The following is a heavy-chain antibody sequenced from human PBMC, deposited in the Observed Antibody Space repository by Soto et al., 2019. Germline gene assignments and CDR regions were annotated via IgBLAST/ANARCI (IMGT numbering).Heavy chain of an antibody. CDR3: ARDYDRSGYPRYYFDY. CDR2: INPSGGST. V-gene: IGHV1-46*01. J-gene: IGHJ4*02. D-gene: IGHD3-22*01. Sequence: ASVKVSCKASGYTFTSYYMHWVRQAPGQGLEWMGIINPSGGSTSYAQKFQGRVTMTRDTSTSTVYIELSSLRSEDTAVYYCARDYDRSGYPRYYFDYWGQGTLVTVSS. CDR1: GYTFTSYY.